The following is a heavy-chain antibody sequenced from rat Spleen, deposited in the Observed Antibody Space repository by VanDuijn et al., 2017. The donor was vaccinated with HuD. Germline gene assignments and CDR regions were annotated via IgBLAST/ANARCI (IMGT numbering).Heavy chain of an antibody. CDR1: GFTFSDYY. CDR2: ISYDGSST. V-gene: IGHV5-29*01. Sequence: EVQLVESDGGLVQPGRSLKLSCAASGFTFSDYYMAWVRQAPTKGLEWVATISYDGSSTYYRDSVKGRFTISRDNAKSTLYLQMDSLRSEDTATYDGARQGGYNSYVMDAWGQGASVTVSS. CDR3: ARQGGYNSYVMDA. J-gene: IGHJ4*01. D-gene: IGHD1-4*01.